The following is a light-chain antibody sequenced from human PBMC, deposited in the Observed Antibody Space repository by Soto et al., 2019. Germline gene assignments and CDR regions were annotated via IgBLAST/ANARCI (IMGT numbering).Light chain of an antibody. CDR3: QQRRNWPLT. V-gene: IGKV3-11*01. CDR2: DTS. J-gene: IGKJ4*01. CDR1: QSISGE. Sequence: ETVLTQSPAALSLSPGERATLSCRATQSISGELAWYQQKPGQAPRLLIYDTSNRATGIPARFSGSGSGTDFTLTISSLEPEDVAVYYCQQRRNWPLTFGGGTKVEI.